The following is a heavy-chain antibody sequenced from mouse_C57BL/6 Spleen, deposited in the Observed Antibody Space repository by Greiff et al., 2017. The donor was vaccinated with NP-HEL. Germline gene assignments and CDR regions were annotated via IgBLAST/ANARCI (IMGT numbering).Heavy chain of an antibody. CDR3: ARSSAYGSPFAY. V-gene: IGHV1-64*01. D-gene: IGHD1-1*01. J-gene: IGHJ3*01. Sequence: QVQLQQPGAELVKPGASVKLSCKASGYTSTSYWMHWVKQRPGQGLEWIGMIHPNSGSTNYNEKFKSKATLTVDKSSSTAYMQLSSLTSEDSAVYYCARSSAYGSPFAYWGQGTLVTVSA. CDR1: GYTSTSYW. CDR2: IHPNSGST.